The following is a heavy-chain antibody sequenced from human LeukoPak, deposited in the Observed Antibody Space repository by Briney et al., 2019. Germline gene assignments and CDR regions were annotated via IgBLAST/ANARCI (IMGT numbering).Heavy chain of an antibody. D-gene: IGHD1-1*01. CDR3: AGEWKRTGGYYYYGMDV. CDR1: GYTFTSYD. Sequence: ASVKVSCKASGYTFTSYDINWVRQATGQGLEWMGWMNPNSGNTGYAQKFQGRVTMTRNTSISTAYMELSSLRSEDTAVYYCAGEWKRTGGYYYYGMDVWGQGTTVTVSS. V-gene: IGHV1-8*01. CDR2: MNPNSGNT. J-gene: IGHJ6*02.